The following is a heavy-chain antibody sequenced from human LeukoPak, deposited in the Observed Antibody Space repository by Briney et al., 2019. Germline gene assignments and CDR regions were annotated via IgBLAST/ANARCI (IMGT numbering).Heavy chain of an antibody. CDR1: GYTFTGYY. V-gene: IGHV1-2*02. CDR2: INPNSGGT. Sequence: GASVKVSRKASGYTFTGYYMHWVRQAPGQGLEWMGWINPNSGGTNYAQKFQGRVTMTRDTSISTAYMELSRLRSDDTAVYYCARSPVVVPADLDYWGQGTLVTVSS. J-gene: IGHJ4*02. D-gene: IGHD2-2*01. CDR3: ARSPVVVPADLDY.